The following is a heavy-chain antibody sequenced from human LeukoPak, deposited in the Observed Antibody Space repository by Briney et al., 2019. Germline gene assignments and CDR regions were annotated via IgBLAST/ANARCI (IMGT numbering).Heavy chain of an antibody. Sequence: KSGGSLRLSCVASGFTFRSYSMNWVRQAPGKGLEWVSSISSSSTYIYYADSVKGRFTISRDNANNSLYLQMNSLRADDTAVCYCARDLNYDILTGSLRAYFDSWGQGTLVTVSS. J-gene: IGHJ4*02. D-gene: IGHD3-9*01. CDR2: ISSSSTYI. CDR1: GFTFRSYS. V-gene: IGHV3-21*01. CDR3: ARDLNYDILTGSLRAYFDS.